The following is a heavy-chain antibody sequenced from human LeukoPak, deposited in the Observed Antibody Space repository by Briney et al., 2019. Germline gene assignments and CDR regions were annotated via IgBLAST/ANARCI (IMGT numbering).Heavy chain of an antibody. Sequence: PGGSLRLSCAASGFTFSSYAMSWVRQAPGKGLEWVSGISDSGDSTYYADSVKGRFTISRDNSKNTLFLQMNGLRAEDTAVYYCAKDQGGWDYFDNWSQGTLVTVS. V-gene: IGHV3-23*01. CDR3: AKDQGGWDYFDN. D-gene: IGHD6-19*01. CDR1: GFTFSSYA. CDR2: ISDSGDST. J-gene: IGHJ4*02.